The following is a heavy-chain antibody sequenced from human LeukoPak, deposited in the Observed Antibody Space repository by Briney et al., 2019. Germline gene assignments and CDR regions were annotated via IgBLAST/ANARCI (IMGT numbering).Heavy chain of an antibody. Sequence: ASVKVSCKASGYTFTGYYMHWVRQAPGQGLEWMGWINPNSGGTNYAQKFQGRVTITADKSTSTAYMELSSLRSEDTAVYYCARGATTVDIWGQGTMVTVSS. CDR2: INPNSGGT. V-gene: IGHV1-2*02. CDR3: ARGATTVDI. CDR1: GYTFTGYY. J-gene: IGHJ3*02. D-gene: IGHD4-17*01.